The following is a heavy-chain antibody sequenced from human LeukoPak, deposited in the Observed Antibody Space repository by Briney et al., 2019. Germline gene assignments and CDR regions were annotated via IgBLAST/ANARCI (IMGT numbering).Heavy chain of an antibody. CDR2: ISSSSSYI. CDR1: GFTFSSYS. D-gene: IGHD3-22*01. J-gene: IGHJ4*02. V-gene: IGHV3-21*04. Sequence: GGSLRLSCAASGFTFSSYSMNWVRQAPGKGLEWVSSISSSSSYIYYADSVKGRFTISRDNAKNSLYLQMNSLRAEDTALYYCAKDSAYYYDSSGYSDYWGQGTLVTVSS. CDR3: AKDSAYYYDSSGYSDY.